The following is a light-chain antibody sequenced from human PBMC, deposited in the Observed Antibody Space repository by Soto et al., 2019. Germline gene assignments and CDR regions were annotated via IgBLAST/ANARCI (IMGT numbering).Light chain of an antibody. CDR1: QSISSW. CDR3: QQYNSYSRYT. Sequence: DIEMTQSPSTLSASVGDRVTITCRASQSISSWLAWYQQKPGKAPKLLIYDASSVGSRVPSRFSGSGSWTEFTITISSLQPHDFATYYCQQYNSYSRYTFGQGTKLEIK. J-gene: IGKJ2*01. CDR2: DAS. V-gene: IGKV1-5*01.